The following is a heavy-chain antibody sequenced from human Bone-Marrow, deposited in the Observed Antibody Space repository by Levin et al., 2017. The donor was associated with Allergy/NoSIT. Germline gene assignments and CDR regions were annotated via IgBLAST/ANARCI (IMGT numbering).Heavy chain of an antibody. Sequence: ASVKVSCKASGYTFTGYYMHWVRQAPGQGLEWMGWINPNSGGTNYAQKFQGRVTMTRDTSISTAYMELSRLRSDDTAVYYCARAPFIRLLEWLLDYWGQGTLVTVSS. J-gene: IGHJ4*02. CDR3: ARAPFIRLLEWLLDY. V-gene: IGHV1-2*02. D-gene: IGHD3-3*01. CDR1: GYTFTGYY. CDR2: INPNSGGT.